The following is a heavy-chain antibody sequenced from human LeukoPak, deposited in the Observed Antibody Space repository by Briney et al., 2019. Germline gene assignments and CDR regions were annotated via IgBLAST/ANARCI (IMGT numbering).Heavy chain of an antibody. CDR3: ARSSGWKYNIDY. V-gene: IGHV1-2*02. J-gene: IGHJ4*02. CDR2: INPNSGGT. D-gene: IGHD6-19*01. CDR1: GYTFNGYY. Sequence: ASVKVSCKASGYTFNGYYKHWVRQAPGQGLEWMGWINPNSGGTNYAQKFQGRVTMTRDTSISTAYMELSRLRSDDTAMYYCARSSGWKYNIDYWGQGTLVTVSS.